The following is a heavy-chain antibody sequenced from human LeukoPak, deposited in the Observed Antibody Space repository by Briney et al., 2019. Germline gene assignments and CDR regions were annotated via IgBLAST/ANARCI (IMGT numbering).Heavy chain of an antibody. CDR3: ARSPVAYFDY. CDR1: GGSISSSSYY. V-gene: IGHV4-39*01. J-gene: IGHJ4*02. CDR2: IYYSGST. Sequence: LXLTCTVSGGSISSSSYYWGWIRQPPGKGLEWIGSIYYSGSTYYNPSLKSRVTISVDTSKNQFSLKLSSVTAADTAVYYCARSPVAYFDYWGQGTLVTVSS.